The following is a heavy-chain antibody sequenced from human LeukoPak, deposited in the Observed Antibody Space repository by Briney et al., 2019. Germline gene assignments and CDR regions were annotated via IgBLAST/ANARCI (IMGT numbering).Heavy chain of an antibody. D-gene: IGHD1-26*01. V-gene: IGHV4-34*01. CDR2: INHSGST. Sequence: SETLSLTCAVYGGSFSGYYWSWIRQPPGKGLEWIGEINHSGSTNYNPSLKSRVTISVDTSKNQFSLKLSSVTAADTAVYYCARDPVGATEDYWGQGTLVTVSS. J-gene: IGHJ4*02. CDR3: ARDPVGATEDY. CDR1: GGSFSGYY.